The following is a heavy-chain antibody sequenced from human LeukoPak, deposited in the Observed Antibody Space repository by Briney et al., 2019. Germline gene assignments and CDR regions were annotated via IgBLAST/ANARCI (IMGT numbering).Heavy chain of an antibody. D-gene: IGHD4-17*01. CDR2: ISAFNGHT. V-gene: IGHV1-18*01. J-gene: IGHJ6*03. CDR1: GYTFTSYG. CDR3: ARDTYTTVTAMDV. Sequence: ASVKVSCKASGYTFTSYGISWVRQSPGQGLEWMGWISAFNGHTDSPQNFQGRVTLTTDTSTSTAYMELRSLTSDDSAVYYCARDTYTTVTAMDVWGRGTTVTVSS.